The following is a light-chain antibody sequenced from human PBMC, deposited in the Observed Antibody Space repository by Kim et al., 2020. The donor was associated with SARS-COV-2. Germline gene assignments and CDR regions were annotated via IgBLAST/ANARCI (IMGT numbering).Light chain of an antibody. CDR3: QSYDSSNPWV. V-gene: IGLV6-57*03. CDR2: EDN. Sequence: KPVTISRTRSSVSIASNYVQWYQQRPGSAPTTVIYEDNQRPSGVPDRFSGSIDSSSNSASLTISGLKTEDEADYYCQSYDSSNPWVFGGGTQLTVL. CDR1: SVSIASNY. J-gene: IGLJ3*02.